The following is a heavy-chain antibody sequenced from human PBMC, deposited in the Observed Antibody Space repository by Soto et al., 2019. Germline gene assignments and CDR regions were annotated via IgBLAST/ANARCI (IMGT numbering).Heavy chain of an antibody. Sequence: QVQLVESGGGVVQPGRSLRLSCAASGFTFSSYGMHWVRQAPGKGLEWVAVIWYDGSNKYYADSVKGRFTISRDNSKNTLYLHMNSLRAEDTAVYYCAREPLYSSGWYFDYWGQGTLVTVSS. V-gene: IGHV3-33*01. CDR1: GFTFSSYG. CDR2: IWYDGSNK. CDR3: AREPLYSSGWYFDY. D-gene: IGHD6-19*01. J-gene: IGHJ4*02.